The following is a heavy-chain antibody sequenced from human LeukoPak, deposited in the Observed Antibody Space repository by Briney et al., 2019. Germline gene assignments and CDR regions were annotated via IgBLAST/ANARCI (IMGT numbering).Heavy chain of an antibody. V-gene: IGHV4-59*01. D-gene: IGHD2-15*01. J-gene: IGHJ4*02. CDR2: IYYSGST. CDR1: GGSISTYS. Sequence: PSETLSLTCTVSGGSISTYSWTWIRQTPGKGLEWIGFIYYSGSTNYNPSLKSRITISLDTSKNQFSLKLTSATAADTAVYYCARARCGTCVFDYWGQGTLVTVSS. CDR3: ARARCGTCVFDY.